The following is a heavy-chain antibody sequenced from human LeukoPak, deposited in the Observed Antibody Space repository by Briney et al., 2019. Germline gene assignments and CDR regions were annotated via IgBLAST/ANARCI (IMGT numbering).Heavy chain of an antibody. J-gene: IGHJ4*02. CDR1: GFTFSRYG. CDR2: ISYGGSNK. Sequence: GGSLRLSCAASGFTFSRYGMHWVRQASGKGLEWVALISYGGSNKYYADSVKGRFTISRDDSKNTLYLQMNGLRPEDTAVYYCAKGDPYGSGSYPVDYWGQGTLVTVSS. D-gene: IGHD3-10*01. CDR3: AKGDPYGSGSYPVDY. V-gene: IGHV3-30*18.